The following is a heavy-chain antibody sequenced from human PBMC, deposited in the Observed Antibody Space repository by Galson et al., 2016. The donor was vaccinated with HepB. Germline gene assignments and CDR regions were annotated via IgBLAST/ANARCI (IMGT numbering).Heavy chain of an antibody. D-gene: IGHD1/OR15-1a*01. V-gene: IGHV1-3*01. Sequence: SVKVSCKASGYRFTDYALHWVRQAPGQRLEWMGWINVGSGNTEFSQSFQGRVTITRDTSASTAHMEVTSLTSEDTAIYCGVRHGGEKILDGWEHGNWYFDVWGRGSLVTVTS. CDR2: INVGSGNT. J-gene: IGHJ2*01. CDR1: GYRFTDYA. CDR3: VRHGGEKILDGWEHGNWYFDV.